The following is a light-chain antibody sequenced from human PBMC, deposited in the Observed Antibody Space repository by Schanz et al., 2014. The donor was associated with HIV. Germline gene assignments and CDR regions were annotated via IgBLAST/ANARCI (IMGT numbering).Light chain of an antibody. Sequence: DIQMTQSPSSLSASVGDRVTITCRASQTISIFLNCYQQKPGSVPKLLIYADSSLQSGVRSRFSGSGSRTDFTLTISSLQTEDFATYYCQQTYITPHTFGQGTKLEI. CDR3: QQTYITPHT. V-gene: IGKV1-39*01. CDR2: ADS. J-gene: IGKJ2*01. CDR1: QTISIF.